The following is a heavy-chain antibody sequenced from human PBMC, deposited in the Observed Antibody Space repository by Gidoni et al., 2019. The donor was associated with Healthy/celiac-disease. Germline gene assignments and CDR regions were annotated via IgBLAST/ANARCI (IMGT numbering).Heavy chain of an antibody. CDR1: GFTFDDYA. V-gene: IGHV3-43D*03. CDR2: ISWDGGST. D-gene: IGHD5-18*01. Sequence: EVQLVESGGVVVQPGGSLRLSCAASGFTFDDYAMHWVRQAPGKGLEWVSLISWDGGSTYYADSVKGRFTISRDNSKNSLYLQMNSLRAEDTALYYCAKGGSVDTAMAGFDYWGQGTLVTVSS. J-gene: IGHJ4*02. CDR3: AKGGSVDTAMAGFDY.